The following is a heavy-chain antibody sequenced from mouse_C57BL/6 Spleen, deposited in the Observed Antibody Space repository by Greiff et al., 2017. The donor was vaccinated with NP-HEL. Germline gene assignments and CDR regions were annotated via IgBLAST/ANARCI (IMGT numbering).Heavy chain of an antibody. CDR3: TRTTGEAMDD. CDR1: GYTFTDYE. Sequence: QVQLQQSGAELVRPGASVTLSCKASGYTFTDYEMHWVKQTPVHGLEWIGAIDPETGGTAYNQKFKGKAILTADKSSSTAYMELRSLTSEDSAVYYCTRTTGEAMDDWGQGTSVTVSS. V-gene: IGHV1-15*01. CDR2: IDPETGGT. J-gene: IGHJ4*01. D-gene: IGHD2-12*01.